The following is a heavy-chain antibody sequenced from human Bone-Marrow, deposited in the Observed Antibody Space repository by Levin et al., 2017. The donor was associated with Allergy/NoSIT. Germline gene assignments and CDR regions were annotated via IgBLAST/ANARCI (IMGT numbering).Heavy chain of an antibody. CDR3: ARGGANWDDGYFDC. Sequence: SQTLSLTCTASGGSVSNGTYYWSWIRQPPGKGLEWIGYIYHSGNTKYNPSLKSRVTISLDTSKNQFSLKLSSVTAADTAVYYCARGGANWDDGYFDCWGQGTLVTVSS. J-gene: IGHJ4*02. V-gene: IGHV4-61*01. CDR2: IYHSGNT. CDR1: GGSVSNGTYY. D-gene: IGHD1-20*01.